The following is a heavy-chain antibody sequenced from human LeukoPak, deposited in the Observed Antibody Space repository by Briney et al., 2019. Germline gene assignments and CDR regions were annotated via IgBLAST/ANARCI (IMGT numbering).Heavy chain of an antibody. Sequence: PSETLSLTCTVSGGSVSSGSYYWSWIRQPPGKGLEWIGYIYYSASTNYNPSLKSRVTISVDTSKNQFSLKLSSVTAADTAVYYCARNSPYDFWSGYYYFDYWGQGTLVTVSS. J-gene: IGHJ4*02. CDR3: ARNSPYDFWSGYYYFDY. V-gene: IGHV4-61*01. D-gene: IGHD3-3*01. CDR1: GGSVSSGSYY. CDR2: IYYSAST.